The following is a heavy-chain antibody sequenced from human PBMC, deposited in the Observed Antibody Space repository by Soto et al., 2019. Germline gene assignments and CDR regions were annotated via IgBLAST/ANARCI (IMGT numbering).Heavy chain of an antibody. CDR1: GYTFIHYY. J-gene: IGHJ4*02. CDR2: INPNGGST. D-gene: IGHD2-21*01. V-gene: IGHV1-46*01. CDR3: ARSLLQGDF. Sequence: QVQLVQSGAEVKKPGASVKVSCKASGYTFIHYYIHWVRQAPGQGLEWMAIINPNGGSTNYAQNFRGRVTVTSDTSTTTVSMELNSLGSVDTAVYFCARSLLQGDFWGQGTLVTVSS.